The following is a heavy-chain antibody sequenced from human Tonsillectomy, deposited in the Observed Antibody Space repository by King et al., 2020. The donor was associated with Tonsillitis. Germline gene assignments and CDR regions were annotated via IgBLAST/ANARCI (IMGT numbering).Heavy chain of an antibody. CDR3: AKGINFDFWSGYYS. Sequence: VQLVESGGGVVQPGRSLRLSCAASGFTFSSYGMHWVRQAPGKGLEWVAVISYDGSNKYYADSVKGRFTISIDNSKNTLYLQMNSLRAEDTAVYYCAKGINFDFWSGYYSWGQGTLVTVSS. V-gene: IGHV3-30*18. CDR1: GFTFSSYG. J-gene: IGHJ4*02. D-gene: IGHD3-3*01. CDR2: ISYDGSNK.